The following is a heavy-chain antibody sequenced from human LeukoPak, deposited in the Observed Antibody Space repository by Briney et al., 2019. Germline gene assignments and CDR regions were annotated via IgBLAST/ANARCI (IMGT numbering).Heavy chain of an antibody. J-gene: IGHJ6*02. CDR1: GFTFSSYA. Sequence: GGSLRLSCAASGFTFSSYAMSWVRQAPGKGLEWVSAISGSGGSTYYADSVKGRFTISRDNSKNTLYLQMNSLRAEDTAVYYCAKDGVAGTSLWSSHYGMDVWGQGTTVTVSS. D-gene: IGHD6-19*01. V-gene: IGHV3-23*01. CDR2: ISGSGGST. CDR3: AKDGVAGTSLWSSHYGMDV.